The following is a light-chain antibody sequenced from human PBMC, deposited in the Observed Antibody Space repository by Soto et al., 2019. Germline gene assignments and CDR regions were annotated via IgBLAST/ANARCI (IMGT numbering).Light chain of an antibody. CDR1: SSDVGGYKF. CDR2: EVT. J-gene: IGLJ1*01. V-gene: IGLV2-14*01. Sequence: QSVLTQPASVSGSPGRSITMSCTGTSSDVGGYKFVSWYQQHPGKVPKLLIYEVTNRPSGVSNRFSGSKSGNTASLTISGLQAEDEADYYCSSYAGSSPLYVFGTGTKVTVL. CDR3: SSYAGSSPLYV.